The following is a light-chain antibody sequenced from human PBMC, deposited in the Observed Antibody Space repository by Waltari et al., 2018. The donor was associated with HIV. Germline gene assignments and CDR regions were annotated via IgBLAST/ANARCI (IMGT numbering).Light chain of an antibody. J-gene: IGLJ3*02. CDR1: SSHNGAGHD. V-gene: IGLV1-40*01. CDR3: QSFDNTLRGV. Sequence: PQPPSVSGAPGQRVTITCTGTSSHNGAGHDVHWYQQLPGTAPKLLIFGNDNRPSGVPDRFAGSKSGSSASLAITGLQPEDEGDYYCQSFDNTLRGVFGGGTKLTVL. CDR2: GND.